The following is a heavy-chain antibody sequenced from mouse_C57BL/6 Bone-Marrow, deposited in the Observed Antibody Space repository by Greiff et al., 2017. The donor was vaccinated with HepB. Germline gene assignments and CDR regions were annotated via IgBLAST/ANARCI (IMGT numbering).Heavy chain of an antibody. V-gene: IGHV1-37*01. Sequence: EVQLQQSGPELVKPGASVKISCKASGYSFTGYFMNWVKQSHGKSLEWIGRINPYNGDTFYNQKFKGKATLTVDKSSSTAHRELLSLTSEDFAVYYWARRGPLRYQPGYAMDYWGQGTSVTVSS. CDR2: INPYNGDT. J-gene: IGHJ4*01. D-gene: IGHD1-1*01. CDR3: ARRGPLRYQPGYAMDY. CDR1: GYSFTGYF.